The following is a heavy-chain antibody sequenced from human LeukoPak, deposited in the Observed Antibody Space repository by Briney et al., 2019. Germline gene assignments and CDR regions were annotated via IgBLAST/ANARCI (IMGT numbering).Heavy chain of an antibody. J-gene: IGHJ3*02. Sequence: ASVKVSCKASGYTFTSYGISWVRQAPGQGLEWMGWISAYNGNTNYAQKLQGRVTMTTDTSMSTAYMELRSLRSDDTAVYYCARESGGLLWFGELALSNAFDIWGQGTMVTVSS. CDR3: ARESGGLLWFGELALSNAFDI. D-gene: IGHD3-10*01. V-gene: IGHV1-18*01. CDR2: ISAYNGNT. CDR1: GYTFTSYG.